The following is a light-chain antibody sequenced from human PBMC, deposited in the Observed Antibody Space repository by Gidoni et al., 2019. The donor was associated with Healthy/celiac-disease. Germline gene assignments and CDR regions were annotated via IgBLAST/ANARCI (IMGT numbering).Light chain of an antibody. CDR2: YDS. Sequence: SYVLTQPPSVSVAPGKTARITCGGSNIGSKSVHWYQQKPGQAPVLVIYYDSDRPSGIPERFSGSNSGNTATLTISRVEARDEADYYCQVWDSRSDHVVFGGGTKLTVL. V-gene: IGLV3-21*04. CDR1: NIGSKS. CDR3: QVWDSRSDHVV. J-gene: IGLJ2*01.